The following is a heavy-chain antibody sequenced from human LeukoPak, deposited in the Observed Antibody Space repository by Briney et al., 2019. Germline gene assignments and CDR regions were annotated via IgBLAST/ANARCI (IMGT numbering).Heavy chain of an antibody. Sequence: GGSLRLSCAASGFTFSDYSMNWVRQAPGKGLEWISYVGISSGNTKYADSVKGRFTVSGDKAKNSLYLQMNSLRVEDTAVYYCARDTKYAFDNWGQGTLVAVSS. D-gene: IGHD2-2*01. CDR2: VGISSGNT. V-gene: IGHV3-48*01. J-gene: IGHJ4*02. CDR3: ARDTKYAFDN. CDR1: GFTFSDYS.